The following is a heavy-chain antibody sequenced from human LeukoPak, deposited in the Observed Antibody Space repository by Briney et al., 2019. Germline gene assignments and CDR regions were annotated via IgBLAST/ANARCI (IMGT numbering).Heavy chain of an antibody. CDR1: GYSISSGYY. Sequence: PSETLSLTCTVSGYSISSGYYWGWIRQPPGKGLEWIGSIYHSGSTYYNPSLKSRVTISVDTSKNQFSLKLSSVTAADTAVYYCAREGYIVGATMVDAFDIWGQGTMVTVSS. CDR2: IYHSGST. V-gene: IGHV4-38-2*02. D-gene: IGHD1-26*01. CDR3: AREGYIVGATMVDAFDI. J-gene: IGHJ3*02.